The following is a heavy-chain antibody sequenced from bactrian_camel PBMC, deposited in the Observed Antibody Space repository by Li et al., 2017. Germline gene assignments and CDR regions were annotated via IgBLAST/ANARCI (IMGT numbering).Heavy chain of an antibody. J-gene: IGHJ4*01. D-gene: IGHD3*01. CDR1: SLSFDGSD. V-gene: IGHV3S55*01. CDR3: ATHGYTWGYYY. Sequence: VQLVESGGGSVQAGGSLTLSCTPFSLSFDGSDVAWYRHGPWHACELISRITVDGITWYSDSVKGRFTISRDNAKNMVYLQMNSLKSEDTALYYCATHGYTWGYYYWGQGTQVTVS. CDR2: ITVDGIT.